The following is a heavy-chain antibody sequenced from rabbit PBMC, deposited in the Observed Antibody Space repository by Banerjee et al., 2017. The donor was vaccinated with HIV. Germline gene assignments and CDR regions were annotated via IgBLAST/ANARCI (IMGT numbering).Heavy chain of an antibody. Sequence: QQQLEESGGDLVKPEGSLTLTCTASGFDFSSGYDMCWVRQAPGKGLEWIACIVTGDGNTYYASWAKGRFTISKTSSTVDLKMTSLTAADTATYFCARGYTGSSNWFTRLDLWGQGTLVTVS. CDR1: GFDFSSGYD. J-gene: IGHJ3*01. D-gene: IGHD8-1*01. V-gene: IGHV1S45*01. CDR2: IVTGDGNT. CDR3: ARGYTGSSNWFTRLDL.